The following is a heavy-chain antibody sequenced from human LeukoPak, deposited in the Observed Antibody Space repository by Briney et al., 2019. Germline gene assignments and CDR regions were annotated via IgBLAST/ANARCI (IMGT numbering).Heavy chain of an antibody. CDR1: GFTFSSYA. V-gene: IGHV3-30-3*01. J-gene: IGHJ4*02. D-gene: IGHD4-23*01. Sequence: GGSLRLSCAASGFTFSSYAMHWVRQAPGKGLEWVAVISYDGSNKYYADSVKGRFTISRDNAKNSLYLQMNSLRAEDTAVYYCARPADDYGGNDEGHGDYWGQGTLVTVSS. CDR3: ARPADDYGGNDEGHGDY. CDR2: ISYDGSNK.